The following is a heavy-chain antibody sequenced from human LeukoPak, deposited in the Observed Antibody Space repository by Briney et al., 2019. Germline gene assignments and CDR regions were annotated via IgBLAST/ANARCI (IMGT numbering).Heavy chain of an antibody. CDR2: IIPIFGTA. Sequence: SVKVSCKASGGTFSSYAISWVRQAPGQGLEWMGGIIPIFGTANYAQKFQGRVTITADESTSTAYMELSSLRSEDTAVYYCVRAPEVPGIAAAGIFWFDPWGQGTLVTVSS. CDR1: GGTFSSYA. V-gene: IGHV1-69*13. CDR3: VRAPEVPGIAAAGIFWFDP. D-gene: IGHD6-13*01. J-gene: IGHJ5*02.